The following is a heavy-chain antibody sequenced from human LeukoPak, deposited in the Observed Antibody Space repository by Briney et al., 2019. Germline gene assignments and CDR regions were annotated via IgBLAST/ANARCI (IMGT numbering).Heavy chain of an antibody. CDR2: IYYSGGT. V-gene: IGHV4-59*11. D-gene: IGHD3-3*01. CDR3: ARGAIFGWFDP. J-gene: IGHJ5*02. CDR1: GGSISSHY. Sequence: SETLSLTCTVSGGSISSHYWSWIRQPPGKGLEWIGYIYYSGGTNYNPSLKSRVTISVDTSKNQFSLKLSSVIAADTAVYYCARGAIFGWFDPWGQGTLVTVSS.